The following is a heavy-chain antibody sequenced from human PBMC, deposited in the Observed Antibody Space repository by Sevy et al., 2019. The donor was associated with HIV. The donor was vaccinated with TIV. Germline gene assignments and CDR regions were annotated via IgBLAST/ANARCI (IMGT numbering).Heavy chain of an antibody. CDR3: ARGGVLLWFGEFYYYYGMDV. CDR2: IKHSGST. CDR1: GGSFSGYY. J-gene: IGHJ6*02. Sequence: SETLSLTCAVYGGSFSGYYWSWIRQPPGKGLEWIGEIKHSGSTNYNPSLKSRVTISVDTSKNQFSLKLSSVTAADTAVYYCARGGVLLWFGEFYYYYGMDVWGQGTTVTVSS. V-gene: IGHV4-34*01. D-gene: IGHD3-10*01.